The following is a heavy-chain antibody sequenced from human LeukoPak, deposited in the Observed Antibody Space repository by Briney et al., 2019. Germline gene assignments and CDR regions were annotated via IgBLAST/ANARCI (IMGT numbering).Heavy chain of an antibody. J-gene: IGHJ4*02. CDR1: GFTFSNHW. V-gene: IGHV3-74*01. CDR3: ARSPHSSTWYFDY. D-gene: IGHD6-13*01. CDR2: INSDMSST. Sequence: GGSLRLSCAASGFTFSNHWMHWVRQAPGKGLVWVSRINSDMSSTNYADSVKGRFTISRDNAKNTLYLQMNSLRAEDTAVYYCARSPHSSTWYFDYWGQGTLVTVSS.